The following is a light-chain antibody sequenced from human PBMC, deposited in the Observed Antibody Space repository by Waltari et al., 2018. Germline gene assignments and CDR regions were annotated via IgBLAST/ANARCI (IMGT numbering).Light chain of an antibody. Sequence: EIVMPQSPATLSVSPGERATLSCRASQSVSSKLAWYQQKPGQAPRLLIYGASTRATGIPARFSGSGSGTEFTLTISSLQSEDFAVYYCHQYNNWPRTFGQGTKVEIK. CDR1: QSVSSK. J-gene: IGKJ1*01. CDR3: HQYNNWPRT. CDR2: GAS. V-gene: IGKV3-15*01.